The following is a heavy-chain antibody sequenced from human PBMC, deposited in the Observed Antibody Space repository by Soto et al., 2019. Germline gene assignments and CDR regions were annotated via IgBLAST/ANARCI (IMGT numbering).Heavy chain of an antibody. CDR1: GFTFSSYG. CDR3: ASEPLIVVEPATPYAFDM. D-gene: IGHD2-2*01. J-gene: IGHJ3*02. Sequence: HPGGSLRLSCAASGFTFSSYGMHWVRQAPGKGLEWVAGIWYDGSNQHYADSVKGRFTISRDNSRNTVSLQMNSLTAEDTAVYFCASEPLIVVEPATPYAFDMWGQGTVVTVSS. V-gene: IGHV3-33*01. CDR2: IWYDGSNQ.